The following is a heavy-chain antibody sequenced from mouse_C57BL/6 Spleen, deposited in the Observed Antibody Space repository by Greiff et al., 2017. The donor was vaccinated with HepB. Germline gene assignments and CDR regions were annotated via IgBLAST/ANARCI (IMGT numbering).Heavy chain of an antibody. V-gene: IGHV1-15*01. CDR3: TRRLTGAAWFAY. Sequence: VQLQQSGAELVRPGASVTLSCKASGYTFTDYEMHWVKRTPVHGLEWIGAIDPETGGTAYNQKFTGKAILTADKSSSTAYMELRSLTSEDSAVYYCTRRLTGAAWFAYWGQGTLVTVSA. J-gene: IGHJ3*01. CDR1: GYTFTDYE. D-gene: IGHD4-1*01. CDR2: IDPETGGT.